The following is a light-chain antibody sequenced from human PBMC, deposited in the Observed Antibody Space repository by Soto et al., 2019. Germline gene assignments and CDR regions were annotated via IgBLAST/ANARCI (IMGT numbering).Light chain of an antibody. Sequence: QSALTQPASVSGSPGQSITISCTGTGSDVGGYILVSWYQQHPGKAPKLIIYEGRKRPSGVSDRFSGSKSGNTASLTISGLQPEDEAHYNCCSYVGSDTYVIFGGGTKLTVL. CDR3: CSYVGSDTYVI. CDR1: GSDVGGYIL. CDR2: EGR. J-gene: IGLJ2*01. V-gene: IGLV2-23*01.